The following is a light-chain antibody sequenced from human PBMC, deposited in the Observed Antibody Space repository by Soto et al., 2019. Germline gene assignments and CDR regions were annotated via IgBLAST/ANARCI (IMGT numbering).Light chain of an antibody. CDR1: QGVRSN. Sequence: EIVMTQSPPTLSVSPGERATLSCRASQGVRSNLAWFQQKPGQAPRLLIYGASSRATGVPARFSGSSSWTDVTLTIISLLSEDYAVYYCRQYNNWPPWTFGQGTKVDIK. CDR3: RQYNNWPPWT. V-gene: IGKV3-15*01. CDR2: GAS. J-gene: IGKJ1*01.